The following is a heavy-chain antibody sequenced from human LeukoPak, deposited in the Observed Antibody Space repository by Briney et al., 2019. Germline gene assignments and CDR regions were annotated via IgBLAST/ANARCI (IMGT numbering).Heavy chain of an antibody. CDR2: ISSLSTYK. Sequence: PGGSLSLSREASRFTVSDCNMQWVRQAPGKGLEWVASISSLSTYKGYGDSVRGRFTISRDNAKNSVYLQMNSLRVDGRVVHYCGRIDAGDNNFEYWGQGTLGTVSS. J-gene: IGHJ4*02. CDR1: RFTVSDCN. CDR3: GRIDAGDNNFEY. D-gene: IGHD2-21*01. V-gene: IGHV3-21*01.